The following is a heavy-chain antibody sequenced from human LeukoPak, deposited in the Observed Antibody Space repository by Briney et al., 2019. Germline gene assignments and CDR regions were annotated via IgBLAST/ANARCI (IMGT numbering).Heavy chain of an antibody. CDR1: GYTFTGYY. Sequence: ASVKVSCKASGYTFTGYYMHWVRQAPGQGLEWMGWINPHSGDTGYAQKFQGRVTMTRDMSITTTYMELTRLRSDDTAFYYCARWDGYSSSPDYWGQGSLVTVSS. J-gene: IGHJ4*02. CDR3: ARWDGYSSSPDY. V-gene: IGHV1-2*02. CDR2: INPHSGDT. D-gene: IGHD6-13*01.